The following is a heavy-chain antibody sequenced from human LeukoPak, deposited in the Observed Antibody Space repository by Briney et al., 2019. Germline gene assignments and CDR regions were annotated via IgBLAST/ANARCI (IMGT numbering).Heavy chain of an antibody. CDR2: IYHSGST. CDR3: ARGGPTYYYDSSGYYSDY. V-gene: IGHV4-38-2*02. J-gene: IGHJ4*02. Sequence: SETLSLTCTVSGYSISRGYYWGWIRQPPGKGLEWIGSIYHSGSTYYNPSLKSRVTISVDTSKNQFSLKLSSVTAADTAVYYCARGGPTYYYDSSGYYSDYWGQGTLVTVSS. CDR1: GYSISRGYY. D-gene: IGHD3-22*01.